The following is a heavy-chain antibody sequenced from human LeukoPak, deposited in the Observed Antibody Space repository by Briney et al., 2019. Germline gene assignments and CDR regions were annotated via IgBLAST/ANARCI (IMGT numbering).Heavy chain of an antibody. CDR1: GLPFSDYA. CDR3: AKHSVGATVGWDAFDI. CDR2: TTGGGVTT. J-gene: IGHJ3*02. V-gene: IGHV3-23*01. Sequence: GGSLRLSCAASGLPFSDYAMSWVRQAPGKGLEWVAVTTGGGVTTYYADFFKGRFTISRDNSKNTLSLQMDSLRGEDTGVYYCAKHSVGATVGWDAFDIWGQGTLVTVSS. D-gene: IGHD1-26*01.